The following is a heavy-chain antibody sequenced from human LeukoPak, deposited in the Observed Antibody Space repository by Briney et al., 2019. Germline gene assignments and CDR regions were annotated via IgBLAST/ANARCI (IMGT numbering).Heavy chain of an antibody. V-gene: IGHV3-30*18. J-gene: IGHJ3*01. CDR1: GFTFISYG. CDR2: ISYDGRSK. CDR3: AKDSLLWFGESEDAFDP. Sequence: GGSLRLSCAASGFTFISYGMHWVRQAPGKGLEWVAVISYDGRSKYYADSVKGRFTISRDNSKNTLYLQMNSLRAEDTAVYYCAKDSLLWFGESEDAFDPWGQGTMVTVSS. D-gene: IGHD3-10*01.